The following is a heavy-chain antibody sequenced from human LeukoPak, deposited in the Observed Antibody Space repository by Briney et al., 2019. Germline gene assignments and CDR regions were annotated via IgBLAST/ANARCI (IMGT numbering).Heavy chain of an antibody. Sequence: SETLSLTCTVSGGSISSGDYYWSWIRQPPGKGLEWIGYIYYSGSTYYNPSLKSRVTISVDTSKNQFSLKLSSVTAADTAVYYCARDGRYYGMDVWGQGTTVTVSS. CDR1: GGSISSGDYY. CDR3: ARDGRYYGMDV. J-gene: IGHJ6*02. V-gene: IGHV4-30-4*01. CDR2: IYYSGST.